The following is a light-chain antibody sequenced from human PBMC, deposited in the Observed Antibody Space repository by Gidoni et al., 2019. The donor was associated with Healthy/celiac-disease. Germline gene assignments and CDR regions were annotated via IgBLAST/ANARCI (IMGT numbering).Light chain of an antibody. J-gene: IGKJ2*01. CDR2: AAS. CDR3: QQSYSTPMYT. CDR1: QSISSY. V-gene: IGKV1-39*01. Sequence: DIPMTLSPASLSASGGDRVTITCRASQSISSYLTWYQQKPGKAPKLLIYAASSLQSGVPSRFSGSGSGTDFTLTISSLQPEDFATYYCQQSYSTPMYTFGQGTKLEIK.